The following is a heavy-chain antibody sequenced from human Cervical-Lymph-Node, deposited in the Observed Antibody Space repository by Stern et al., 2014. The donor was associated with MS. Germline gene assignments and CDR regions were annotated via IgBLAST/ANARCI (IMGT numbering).Heavy chain of an antibody. Sequence: VQLVESGPGLVKPSGTLSLTCAVSGGSISSDHWWTWVRQPPGRGRYGIGEILHSGTPLYNPSLKSRFPMSVDKSKNHFSLKLTSVTAADTAVYYCATGRTALLDYWGQGTLVTVSS. V-gene: IGHV4-4*02. CDR2: ILHSGTP. J-gene: IGHJ4*02. CDR1: GGSISSDHW. CDR3: ATGRTALLDY. D-gene: IGHD1/OR15-1a*01.